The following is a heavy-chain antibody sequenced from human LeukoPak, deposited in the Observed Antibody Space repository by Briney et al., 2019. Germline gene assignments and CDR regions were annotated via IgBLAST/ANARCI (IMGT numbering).Heavy chain of an antibody. J-gene: IGHJ4*02. CDR3: ARSIEYSSSSADC. CDR2: IYYSGST. Sequence: SETLSLTCTVSGGSISSGGYYWSWIRQHPGKGLEWIGYIYYSGSTYYNPSLKSRVTISVDTSKNQFSLKLSSVTAADTAVYYCARSIEYSSSSADCWGQGTLVTVSS. D-gene: IGHD6-6*01. CDR1: GGSISSGGYY. V-gene: IGHV4-31*03.